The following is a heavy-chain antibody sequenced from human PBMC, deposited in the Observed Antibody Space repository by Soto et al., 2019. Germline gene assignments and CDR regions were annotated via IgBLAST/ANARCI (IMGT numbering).Heavy chain of an antibody. CDR2: IIPIFGTA. CDR1: GGTFSSYA. J-gene: IGHJ5*02. Sequence: SVKVSCKASGGTFSSYAISWVRQAPGQGLEWMGGIIPIFGTADYAQKFQGRVTITADESTSTAYMELSSLRSEDTAVYYCARGQSYYYDSSGYYPDRWGQGTLVTVSS. D-gene: IGHD3-22*01. V-gene: IGHV1-69*13. CDR3: ARGQSYYYDSSGYYPDR.